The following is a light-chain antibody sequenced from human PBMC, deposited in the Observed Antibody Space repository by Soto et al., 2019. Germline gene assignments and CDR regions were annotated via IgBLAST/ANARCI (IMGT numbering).Light chain of an antibody. Sequence: DIQMTPSPSSLSAPVGNRVTITCRASQGISTYLNWYHQKPGKAPKLLIYAASSLQSGVPSRFSGSGSETDFTLTISSLQPEDFATYSCQQSYSTPWTFGQGPKVDIK. CDR1: QGISTY. V-gene: IGKV1-39*01. CDR3: QQSYSTPWT. J-gene: IGKJ1*01. CDR2: AAS.